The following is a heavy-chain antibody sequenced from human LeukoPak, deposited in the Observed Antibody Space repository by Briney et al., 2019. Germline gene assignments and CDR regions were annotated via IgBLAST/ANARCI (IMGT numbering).Heavy chain of an antibody. CDR2: MNPNSGNT. V-gene: IGHV1-8*01. D-gene: IGHD6-19*01. J-gene: IGHJ4*02. Sequence: GASVKVSCKASGYTFTSYDINWVRQATGQGLEWVGWMNPNSGNTDYAQKFQGRVTMTRNTSISTAYMELSSLRFEDTAVYYCARGYKPAYSSGWSIFDYWGQGPLVTVSS. CDR1: GYTFTSYD. CDR3: ARGYKPAYSSGWSIFDY.